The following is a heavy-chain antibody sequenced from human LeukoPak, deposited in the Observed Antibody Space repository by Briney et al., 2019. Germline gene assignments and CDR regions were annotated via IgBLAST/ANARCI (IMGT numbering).Heavy chain of an antibody. J-gene: IGHJ4*02. CDR1: GFTVSSNY. Sequence: PGGSLRLSCAASGFTVSSNYMSWVRQAPGKGLEWVSVIYSGGSTYYADSVKGRFTISRDNSKNTLYLQMNSLRAEDTAVYYCARTGMVRGAILPLDYWGQGTLVTVSS. CDR3: ARTGMVRGAILPLDY. CDR2: IYSGGST. V-gene: IGHV3-53*01. D-gene: IGHD3-10*01.